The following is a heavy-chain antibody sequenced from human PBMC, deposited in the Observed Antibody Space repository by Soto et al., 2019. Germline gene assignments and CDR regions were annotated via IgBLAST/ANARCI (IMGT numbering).Heavy chain of an antibody. V-gene: IGHV4-34*01. Sequence: SDTLSLTCAVYGGSFSGYYWSWIRQPPGKGLGWVGEINHSGSTNYNPSLKSRVTISVDTSKNQFSLKLSSVTAADTAVYYCAREKVPAANSIARLYYYYYMDVWGKGTTVTVSS. J-gene: IGHJ6*03. CDR3: AREKVPAANSIARLYYYYYMDV. CDR2: INHSGST. D-gene: IGHD2-2*01. CDR1: GGSFSGYY.